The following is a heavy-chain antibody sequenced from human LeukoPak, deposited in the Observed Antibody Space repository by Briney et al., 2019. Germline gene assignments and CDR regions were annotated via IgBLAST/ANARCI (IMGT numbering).Heavy chain of an antibody. CDR3: TRETQGTLERRDNFDY. CDR1: GYTFTAYY. V-gene: IGHV1-2*02. CDR2: INPNTGGT. J-gene: IGHJ4*02. D-gene: IGHD1-1*01. Sequence: GASVKVSCKASGYTFTAYYMHWVRQAPGQGLEWMGWINPNTGGTKYAQNFQGRVTMTRDTSITTAYMDLTRLRSDDTAVYYCTRETQGTLERRDNFDYWGQGTLVTVSS.